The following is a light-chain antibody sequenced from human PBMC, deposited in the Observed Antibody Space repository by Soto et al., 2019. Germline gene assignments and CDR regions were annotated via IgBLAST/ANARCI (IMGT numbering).Light chain of an antibody. Sequence: EIVFTQSPGTLSLSPGERATLSCRASQTISGTYLAWYQQKPGQAPRLLIYSSSSRAAGVSDRFSGSGSGTDFSLTISRLEPEDFAMYYCQQYGRSPTWTFGQGTRWIP. CDR2: SSS. V-gene: IGKV3-20*01. CDR1: QTISGTY. J-gene: IGKJ1*01. CDR3: QQYGRSPTWT.